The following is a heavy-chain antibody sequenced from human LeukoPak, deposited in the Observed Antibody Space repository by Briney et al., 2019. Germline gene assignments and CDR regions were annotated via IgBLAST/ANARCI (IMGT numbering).Heavy chain of an antibody. D-gene: IGHD1-26*01. CDR2: IYSGGST. CDR3: ARGVVGATSNYYYYYGMDV. V-gene: IGHV3-66*01. Sequence: GGSLRLSCAASGFTVSSNYMSWVRQAPGKGLEWVSVIYSGGSTYYADSVKGRFTISRDNSKNTLYLQMNSLRAEDTAVYYCARGVVGATSNYYYYYGMDVWGQGTTVTVSS. CDR1: GFTVSSNY. J-gene: IGHJ6*02.